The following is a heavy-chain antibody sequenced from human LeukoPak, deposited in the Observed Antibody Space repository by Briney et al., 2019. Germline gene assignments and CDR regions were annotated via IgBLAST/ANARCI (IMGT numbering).Heavy chain of an antibody. Sequence: ASVKVSCKASGYTFTGYYMHWVRQAPGQGLEWMGIINPSGGSTSYAQKYQGRVTMTRDMSTSTVYMELSSLRSEDTAVYYCARDTRRSGYYILPNYFDYWGQGTLVTVSS. D-gene: IGHD3-22*01. CDR2: INPSGGST. CDR3: ARDTRRSGYYILPNYFDY. J-gene: IGHJ4*02. V-gene: IGHV1-46*01. CDR1: GYTFTGYY.